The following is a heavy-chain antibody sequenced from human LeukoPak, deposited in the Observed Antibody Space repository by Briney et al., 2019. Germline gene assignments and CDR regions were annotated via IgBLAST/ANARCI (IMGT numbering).Heavy chain of an antibody. J-gene: IGHJ4*02. V-gene: IGHV3-21*01. Sequence: GGSLRLSCAASGFTFSSYSMNWVRQAPGKGLEWVSSISSSSSYIYYADSVKGRFTISRDNAKNSLYLQMNSLRAEDTAVYYCARDRNYYDSSGLFDYWGQGTLVTVSS. D-gene: IGHD3-22*01. CDR1: GFTFSSYS. CDR3: ARDRNYYDSSGLFDY. CDR2: ISSSSSYI.